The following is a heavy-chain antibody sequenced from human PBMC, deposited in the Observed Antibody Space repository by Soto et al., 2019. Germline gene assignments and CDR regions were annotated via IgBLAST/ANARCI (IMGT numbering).Heavy chain of an antibody. CDR1: GFTFSSYA. CDR2: ISYDGSNK. CDR3: ASFSSGWLDV. J-gene: IGHJ6*02. V-gene: IGHV3-30-3*01. Sequence: WGSLLLSCASSGFTFSSYAMPWVRQAPGKGLEWVAVISYDGSNKYYADSVKGRFTISRDNSKNTLYLQMNSLRAEDTSVYYCASFSSGWLDVWGQGTPVTVSS. D-gene: IGHD6-19*01.